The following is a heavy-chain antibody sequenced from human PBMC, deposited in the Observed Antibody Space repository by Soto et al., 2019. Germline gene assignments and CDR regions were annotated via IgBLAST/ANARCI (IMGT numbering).Heavy chain of an antibody. J-gene: IGHJ6*02. CDR1: GFTVSSNY. CDR2: IYSGGRT. Sequence: GGSLRLSCAASGFTVSSNYMSWVRQAPGKGLEWVSVIYSGGRTYYADSVKGRFTISRDNSKNTLYLQMNSLRAADTAVYYCARDRIPTGMDVWGQRNTVTVSS. CDR3: ARDRIPTGMDV. V-gene: IGHV3-66*01.